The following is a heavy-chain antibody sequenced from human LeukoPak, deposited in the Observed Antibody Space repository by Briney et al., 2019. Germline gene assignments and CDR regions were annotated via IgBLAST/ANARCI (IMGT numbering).Heavy chain of an antibody. CDR1: GFTFSSYA. Sequence: GRSLRLSCAASGFTFSSYAMSWVRQAPGKWLEWVSAISGSGGSTYYADSVKGRFTISRDNSKNTLYLQMNSLRAEDTAVYYCAKAALTMRVVGIDFDYWGQGTLVTVSS. CDR3: AKAALTMRVVGIDFDY. J-gene: IGHJ4*02. D-gene: IGHD3-22*01. V-gene: IGHV3-23*01. CDR2: ISGSGGST.